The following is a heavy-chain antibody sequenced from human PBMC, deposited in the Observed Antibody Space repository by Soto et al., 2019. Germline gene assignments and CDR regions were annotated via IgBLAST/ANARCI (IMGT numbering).Heavy chain of an antibody. Sequence: PSETLSLTFTVSGGSISSCDWSWIREPPGKGLEWVGYNYYSGSTNYNPSPKSRVTISVVKPKNHSPLDVGSVTAADAAVYYYARMDNSWIGRFYPWGQGTLVTVSS. CDR3: ARMDNSWIGRFYP. V-gene: IGHV4-59*08. D-gene: IGHD6-13*01. CDR1: GGSISSCD. J-gene: IGHJ5*02. CDR2: NYYSGST.